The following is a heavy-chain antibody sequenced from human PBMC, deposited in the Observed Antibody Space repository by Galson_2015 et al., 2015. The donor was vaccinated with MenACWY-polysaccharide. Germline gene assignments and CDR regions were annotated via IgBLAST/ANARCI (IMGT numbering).Heavy chain of an antibody. CDR2: IKKDGSEK. CDR1: GFTFSNYW. J-gene: IGHJ6*02. CDR3: AREHYGMDV. Sequence: SLRLSCAASGFTFSNYWMTWVRQAPGKGLEWVANIKKDGSEKYYVDSVKGRFTISRDNALYLQMNSLRAEDTAVYFCAREHYGMDVWGQGTTVTVSS. V-gene: IGHV3-7*01.